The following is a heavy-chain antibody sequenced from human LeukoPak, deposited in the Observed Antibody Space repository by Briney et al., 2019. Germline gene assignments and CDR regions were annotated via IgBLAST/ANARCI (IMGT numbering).Heavy chain of an antibody. J-gene: IGHJ4*02. V-gene: IGHV1-18*01. CDR1: GYTFTSYV. CDR3: ARDDTTGNFDY. D-gene: IGHD4-17*01. CDR2: ISAYNGNT. Sequence: ASVKVSCKASGYTFTSYVITGVRQAPGQGLEWMGWISAYNGNTNYAQKLQGRVTMTTDTSTSTAYMDLRSLRSYDTAVYYCARDDTTGNFDYWGQGTLVTVSS.